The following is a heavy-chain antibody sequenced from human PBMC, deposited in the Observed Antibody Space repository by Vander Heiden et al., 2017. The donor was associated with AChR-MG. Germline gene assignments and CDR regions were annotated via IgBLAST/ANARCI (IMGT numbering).Heavy chain of an antibody. CDR2: IYYSGST. Sequence: QVQLQESGPGLVKTSQTLSLTCTVSVGSVSTGDYYWNWIRQHPGRGMEWIGYIYYSGSTKYNPSLKSRTAISADTSKNQFSLKLRSVTAADTDVYYCAREGSYDFDAFDIWGQGTMVTVSS. V-gene: IGHV4-31*03. CDR1: VGSVSTGDYY. J-gene: IGHJ3*02. D-gene: IGHD3-3*01. CDR3: AREGSYDFDAFDI.